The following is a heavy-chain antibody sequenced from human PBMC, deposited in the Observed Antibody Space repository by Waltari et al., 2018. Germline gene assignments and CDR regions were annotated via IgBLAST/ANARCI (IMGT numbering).Heavy chain of an antibody. Sequence: QVQLQESGPGLVKPSETLSLTCTVSGGSISSYYWSWIRQPPGKGLEWIGYIYYSGSTNEHPTLKSRVTISVDTSKNQFSLKLSSVTAADTAVYYCARQKEIVGANQIFFDYWGQGTLVTVSS. CDR1: GGSISSYY. CDR2: IYYSGST. D-gene: IGHD1-26*01. J-gene: IGHJ4*02. CDR3: ARQKEIVGANQIFFDY. V-gene: IGHV4-59*08.